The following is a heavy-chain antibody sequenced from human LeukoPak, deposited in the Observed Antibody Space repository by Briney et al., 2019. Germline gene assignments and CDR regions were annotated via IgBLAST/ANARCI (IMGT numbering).Heavy chain of an antibody. CDR2: IYYSGST. V-gene: IGHV4-30-4*01. D-gene: IGHD3-10*01. CDR3: ARVTDYYGSGSYSKAWFDP. J-gene: IGHJ5*02. Sequence: PSETLSLTRTVSGGSISSGDYYWSWIRQPPGKGLEWIGYIYYSGSTYYNPSLKSRVTISVDTSKNQFSLKLSSVTAADTAVYYCARVTDYYGSGSYSKAWFDPWGQGTLVTVSS. CDR1: GGSISSGDYY.